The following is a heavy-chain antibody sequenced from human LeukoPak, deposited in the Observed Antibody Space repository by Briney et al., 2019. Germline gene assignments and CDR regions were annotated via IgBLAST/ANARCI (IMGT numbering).Heavy chain of an antibody. V-gene: IGHV1-2*02. J-gene: IGHJ4*02. D-gene: IGHD2-8*01. CDR2: INPNSGDT. CDR1: GYTFTGYY. CDR3: ARLNVYDNTWYVFDS. Sequence: HVASVKVSCKASGYTFTGYYMHWVRQAPGQGLEWMGWINPNSGDTKYEQKFQGRVTMTRDTSISTAYIELNTLKSDDTAVYYCARLNVYDNTWYVFDSWGRGTLVTVSS.